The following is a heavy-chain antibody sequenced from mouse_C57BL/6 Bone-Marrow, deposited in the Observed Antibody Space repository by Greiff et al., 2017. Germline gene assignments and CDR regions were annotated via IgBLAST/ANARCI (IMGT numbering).Heavy chain of an antibody. J-gene: IGHJ3*01. CDR2: ISDGGSYT. Sequence: EVMLVESGGGLVKPGGSLKLSCAASGFTFSSYAMSWVRQTPEKRLAWVATISDGGSYTYYPDNVKGRFTISRDNAKNNLYLQMSQLKSEDTAMYYCARDRVITTVVATPAWFAYWGEGTLVTVSA. V-gene: IGHV5-4*01. D-gene: IGHD1-1*01. CDR1: GFTFSSYA. CDR3: ARDRVITTVVATPAWFAY.